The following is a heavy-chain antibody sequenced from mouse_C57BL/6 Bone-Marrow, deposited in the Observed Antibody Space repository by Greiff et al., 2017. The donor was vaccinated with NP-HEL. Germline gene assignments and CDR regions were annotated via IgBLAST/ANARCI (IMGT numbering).Heavy chain of an antibody. V-gene: IGHV5-4*01. Sequence: EVKLMESGGGLVKPGGSLKLSCAASGFTFSSYAMSWVRQTPEKRLEWVATISDCGSYTFYPDNVKGRFTISRDHAKNNLYLQMSHLKSEDTAMYYCARDYDEAYWGQGTLVTVSA. CDR1: GFTFSSYA. CDR2: ISDCGSYT. D-gene: IGHD2-12*01. J-gene: IGHJ3*01. CDR3: ARDYDEAY.